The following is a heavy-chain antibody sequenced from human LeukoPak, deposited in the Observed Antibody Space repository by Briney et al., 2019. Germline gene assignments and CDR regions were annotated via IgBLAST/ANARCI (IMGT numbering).Heavy chain of an antibody. CDR3: ARGESITIFGVVISLPYYYYGMDV. D-gene: IGHD3-3*01. V-gene: IGHV3-30-3*01. CDR2: ISYDGSNK. Sequence: GGSLRLSCAASGFTISSYAMHWVRQAPGKGLEWVAVISYDGSNKYYADSVKGRFTISRDNSKNTLYLQMNSLRAEDTAVYYCARGESITIFGVVISLPYYYYGMDVWGQGTTVTVSS. J-gene: IGHJ6*02. CDR1: GFTISSYA.